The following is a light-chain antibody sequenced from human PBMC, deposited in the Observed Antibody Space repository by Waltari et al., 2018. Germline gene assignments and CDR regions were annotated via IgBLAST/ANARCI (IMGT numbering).Light chain of an antibody. V-gene: IGKV3-20*01. J-gene: IGKJ1*01. CDR1: HGIGRS. Sequence: EIVLTQSPGTLSLSLGDRATLSCRASHGIGRSVVWYQQRPGQAPRLLIYDISRRATGIPDRFSGSGYGTDFSLTISRLEPEDFAVYYCQKYERLPATFGQGTTVEIK. CDR2: DIS. CDR3: QKYERLPAT.